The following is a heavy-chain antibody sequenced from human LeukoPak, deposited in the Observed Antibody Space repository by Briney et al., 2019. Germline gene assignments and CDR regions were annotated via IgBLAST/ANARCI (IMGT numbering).Heavy chain of an antibody. CDR1: GGSISSSSYY. CDR3: ARQADGYLYYFDY. V-gene: IGHV4-39*01. Sequence: SETLSLTCTVSGGSISSSSYYWGWIRQPPGKGLEWIGSIYYSGSTYYNPSLKSRVTISVDTSKNQFSLKLSPVTAADTAVYYCARQADGYLYYFDYWGQGTLVTVSS. D-gene: IGHD5-24*01. CDR2: IYYSGST. J-gene: IGHJ4*02.